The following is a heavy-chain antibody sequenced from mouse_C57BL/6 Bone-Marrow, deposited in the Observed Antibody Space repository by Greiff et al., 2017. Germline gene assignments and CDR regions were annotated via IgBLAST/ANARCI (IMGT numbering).Heavy chain of an antibody. Sequence: EVMLVESGEGLVKPGGSLKLSCAASGFTFSSYAMSWVRQTPEKRLEWVAYISSGGDYIYYADTVKGRFTISRDNARNTLYLQMSSLKSEDTAMYYCTRDKDSSGYPYYYAMDYWGQGTSVTVSS. V-gene: IGHV5-9-1*02. CDR1: GFTFSSYA. CDR3: TRDKDSSGYPYYYAMDY. D-gene: IGHD3-2*02. J-gene: IGHJ4*01. CDR2: ISSGGDYI.